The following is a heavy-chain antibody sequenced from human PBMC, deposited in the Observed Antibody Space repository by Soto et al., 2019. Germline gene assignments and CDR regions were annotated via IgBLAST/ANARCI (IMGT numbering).Heavy chain of an antibody. J-gene: IGHJ4*02. CDR2: IYYSGST. Sequence: PSETLSLTCTVSGGSISSYYWSWIRQPPGKGLEWIGYIYYSGSTNYNPSLKSRVTISVDTSKNQFSLKLSSVTAADTAVYYCARSTGGYSYGPAYFDYWGQGTLVTVSS. CDR1: GGSISSYY. V-gene: IGHV4-59*01. CDR3: ARSTGGYSYGPAYFDY. D-gene: IGHD5-18*01.